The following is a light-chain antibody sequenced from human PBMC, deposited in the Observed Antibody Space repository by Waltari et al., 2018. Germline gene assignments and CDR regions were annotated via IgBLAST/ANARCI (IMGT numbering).Light chain of an antibody. J-gene: IGLJ1*01. Sequence: QSVLTQPPSVSAAPGQKVTISCSGSSSNIGKNYVSWYQQLSGTAPKLLIYENSKRPSGIPDRFSGSKSGTSATLGITGLQTGDEADYYCGTWDTSLSAGFYVFGTGTKVTVL. CDR2: ENS. V-gene: IGLV1-51*02. CDR3: GTWDTSLSAGFYV. CDR1: SSNIGKNY.